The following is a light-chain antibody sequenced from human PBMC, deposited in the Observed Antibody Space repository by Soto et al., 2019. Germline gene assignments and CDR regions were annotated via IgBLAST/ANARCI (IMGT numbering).Light chain of an antibody. V-gene: IGLV2-14*01. CDR3: SSYSSSSTLFV. J-gene: IGLJ1*01. Sequence: QSVLTQPASVSGSPGQSITISCTGTSSDIGYYKYVSWYQQHPGKAPKVMIYEVSNRPSGVSNRFSGSKSGNTASLTISGLQAEDEADYFCSSYSSSSTLFVFGTGTKVTVL. CDR2: EVS. CDR1: SSDIGYYKY.